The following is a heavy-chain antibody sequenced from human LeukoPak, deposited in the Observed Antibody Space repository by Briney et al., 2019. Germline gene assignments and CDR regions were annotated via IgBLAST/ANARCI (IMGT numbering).Heavy chain of an antibody. V-gene: IGHV4-59*01. CDR2: IYSTGST. D-gene: IGHD4-17*01. CDR3: TRRTTVTTLDY. J-gene: IGHJ4*02. CDR1: GGSISGYY. Sequence: SETLSLTCTVSGGSISGYYWSWIRQPPGKGLEWIGYIYSTGSTNYNPSFKSRVTISVDTSKSQFSLNLSSVTAADTAVYYRTRRTTVTTLDYWGQGTLVTVSS.